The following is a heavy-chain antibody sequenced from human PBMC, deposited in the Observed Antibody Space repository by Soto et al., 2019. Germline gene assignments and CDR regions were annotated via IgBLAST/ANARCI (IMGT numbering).Heavy chain of an antibody. Sequence: QVQLVESGGGVVQPGRSLRLSCAASGFTFSSYAMHWVRQAPGKGLEWVAVISYDGSNKYYADSVKGRFTISRDNSKNTLYLQMNSMRAEDTAVYYCAIGDSSSYYYYYGMEVWGQGTTVNVSS. D-gene: IGHD6-6*01. V-gene: IGHV3-30-3*01. J-gene: IGHJ6*02. CDR2: ISYDGSNK. CDR3: AIGDSSSYYYYYGMEV. CDR1: GFTFSSYA.